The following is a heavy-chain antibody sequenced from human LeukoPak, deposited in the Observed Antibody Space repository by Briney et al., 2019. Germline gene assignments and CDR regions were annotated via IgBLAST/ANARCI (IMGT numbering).Heavy chain of an antibody. V-gene: IGHV3-53*01. D-gene: IGHD4-17*01. CDR2: IYSGGGT. Sequence: GGSLRLSCVASGFIVSSNYMSWVRQSPGKGLEWVSVIYSGGGTNYADSVKGRFTISRDRSKNTLYLQKNSLRVEDTAVYYCARVPMTTEDYWGQGTLVTVSS. CDR3: ARVPMTTEDY. J-gene: IGHJ4*02. CDR1: GFIVSSNY.